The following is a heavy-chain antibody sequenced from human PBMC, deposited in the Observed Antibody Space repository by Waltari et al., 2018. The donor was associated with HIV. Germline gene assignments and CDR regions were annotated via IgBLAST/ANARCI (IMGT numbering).Heavy chain of an antibody. CDR2: IYSSGST. CDR3: AKDIRPGWYFDL. J-gene: IGHJ2*01. Sequence: EEQLVESGGGLVQPGGSLRLSCAASGLTVSSNYMNWGRQAPGKGLGCVAVIYSSGSTYYADSVKGRFTISRDNSKNTLYLQMNRLRAEDTAVYYCAKDIRPGWYFDLWGRGTLVTVSS. V-gene: IGHV3-66*01. CDR1: GLTVSSNY.